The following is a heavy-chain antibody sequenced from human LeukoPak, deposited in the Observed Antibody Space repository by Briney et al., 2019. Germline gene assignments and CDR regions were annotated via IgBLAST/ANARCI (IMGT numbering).Heavy chain of an antibody. CDR3: ARTYDILSGYYGTGWLDP. D-gene: IGHD3-9*01. J-gene: IGHJ5*02. V-gene: IGHV5-51*01. CDR2: IYPGDSDT. Sequence: GESLKISCKGSGYSFTSYWIAWVRQLPGKGLEYMGVIYPGDSDTRYSPSFQGQVTISADKSISTAYLQWTSLKASDAAMYYCARTYDILSGYYGTGWLDPWGQGTLVTVSS. CDR1: GYSFTSYW.